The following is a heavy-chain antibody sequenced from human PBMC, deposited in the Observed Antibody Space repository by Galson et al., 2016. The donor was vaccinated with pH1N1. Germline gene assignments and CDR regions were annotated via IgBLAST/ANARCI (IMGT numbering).Heavy chain of an antibody. CDR2: IFYSGST. V-gene: IGHV4-31*03. Sequence: LSLTCTVSGGSISSGGYYWSWIRQHPGKGLEWIGYIFYSGSTYYNPSLKSRVTISVDTSKNQFSLKLSSVTAADTAVYYCARGISVAGTPRLDYWGQGTLVTVSS. CDR3: ARGISVAGTPRLDY. CDR1: GGSISSGGYY. J-gene: IGHJ4*02. D-gene: IGHD6-19*01.